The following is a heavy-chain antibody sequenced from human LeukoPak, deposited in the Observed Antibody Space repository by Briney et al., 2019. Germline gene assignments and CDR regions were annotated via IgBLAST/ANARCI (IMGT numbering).Heavy chain of an antibody. V-gene: IGHV3-11*01. CDR1: GFTFSDYY. J-gene: IGHJ3*02. D-gene: IGHD3-10*01. CDR2: ISSSGSTI. CDR3: AREGGGSSYYGSGSYYNEVWAFDI. Sequence: PGGSLRLSCAASGFTFSDYYMSWIRQAPGKGLEWVSYISSSGSTIYYADSVKGRFTISRDNAKNSLYLQMNSLRAEDTAVYYCAREGGGSSYYGSGSYYNEVWAFDIWGQGTMVTVSS.